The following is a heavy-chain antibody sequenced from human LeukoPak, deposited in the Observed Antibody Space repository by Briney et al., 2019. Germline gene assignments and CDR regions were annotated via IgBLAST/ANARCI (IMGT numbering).Heavy chain of an antibody. CDR2: ISAYNGNT. J-gene: IGHJ5*02. Sequence: ASVKVSCKASGYTFTSYGISWVRQAPGQGLEWMGWISAYNGNTNYAQKLQGRVTMTTDTSTSTAYMELRSLRSDDTAVYYCARSPLWFGELLANWFDPWGQGTLVTVSS. V-gene: IGHV1-18*01. CDR1: GYTFTSYG. D-gene: IGHD3-10*01. CDR3: ARSPLWFGELLANWFDP.